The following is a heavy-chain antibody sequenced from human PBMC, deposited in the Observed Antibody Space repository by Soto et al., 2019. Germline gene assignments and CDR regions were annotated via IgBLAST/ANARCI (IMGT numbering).Heavy chain of an antibody. CDR2: IYWDDDK. Sequence: QITLTESGPTLVKPTQTLTLTCTFSGFSFSTSAVGVGWIRQPPGKALEWLALIYWDDDKRYGPFLKSRLSLTQDTSSNLVVLTITDMDRVDTGTYYCGHLSFAASCTRYYFHYWGQGALVTVSS. V-gene: IGHV2-5*05. D-gene: IGHD2-8*01. CDR1: GFSFSTSAVG. CDR3: GHLSFAASCTRYYFHY. J-gene: IGHJ4*02.